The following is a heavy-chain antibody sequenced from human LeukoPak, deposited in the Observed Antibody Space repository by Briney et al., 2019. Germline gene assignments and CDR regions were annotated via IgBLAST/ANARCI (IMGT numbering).Heavy chain of an antibody. J-gene: IGHJ4*02. CDR3: ARVRRNWNYFDY. V-gene: IGHV1-2*02. D-gene: IGHD1-20*01. Sequence: ASVKVSCKASGYTFTGYYMHWVRQAPGQGLEWMGWINPNSGGTNYAQKFQGRVTMTRDTSISTADMELSRLRSDDTAVYYCARVRRNWNYFDYWGQGTLVTVSS. CDR2: INPNSGGT. CDR1: GYTFTGYY.